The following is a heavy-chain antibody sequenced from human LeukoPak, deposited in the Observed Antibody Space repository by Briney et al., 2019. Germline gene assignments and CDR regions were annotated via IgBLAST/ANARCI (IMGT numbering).Heavy chain of an antibody. D-gene: IGHD6-19*01. Sequence: SKTLSLTCTVSGGSISSSSYYWGWIRQPPGKGLEWIGSIYYSGSTYYNPSLKSRVTISVDTSKNQFSLKLSSVTAADTAVYYCARHGGSSGWFGSYYFDYWGQGTLVTVSS. CDR3: ARHGGSSGWFGSYYFDY. CDR1: GGSISSSSYY. CDR2: IYYSGST. J-gene: IGHJ4*02. V-gene: IGHV4-39*01.